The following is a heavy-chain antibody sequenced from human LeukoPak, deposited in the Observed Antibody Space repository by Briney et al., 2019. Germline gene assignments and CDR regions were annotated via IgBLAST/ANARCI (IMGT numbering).Heavy chain of an antibody. CDR1: GFTFSSYG. CDR3: AKMPGDFWSAFYHYFDF. CDR2: IWEDGSNI. Sequence: GGSLRLSCAASGFTFSSYGMHWVRQAPGKGLEWVAGIWEDGSNIYYADSVKGRFTISRDNSKNTLYLQMNSLRAQDTAVYYCAKMPGDFWSAFYHYFDFWGQGTLVTVSS. J-gene: IGHJ4*02. V-gene: IGHV3-30*02. D-gene: IGHD3-3*01.